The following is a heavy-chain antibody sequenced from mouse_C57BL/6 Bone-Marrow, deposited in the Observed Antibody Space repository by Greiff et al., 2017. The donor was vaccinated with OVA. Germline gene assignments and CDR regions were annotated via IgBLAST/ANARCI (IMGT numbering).Heavy chain of an antibody. CDR2: IDPENGDT. J-gene: IGHJ2*01. D-gene: IGHD2-1*01. CDR3: TSYGNFDY. CDR1: GFNIKDDY. V-gene: IGHV14-4*01. Sequence: EVKLQESGAELVRPGASVKLSCTASGFNIKDDYMHWVKQRPEQGLEWIGWIDPENGDTEYASKFQGKATITADTSSNTAYLQLSSLTSEDTAVYYCTSYGNFDYWGQGTTLKVSS.